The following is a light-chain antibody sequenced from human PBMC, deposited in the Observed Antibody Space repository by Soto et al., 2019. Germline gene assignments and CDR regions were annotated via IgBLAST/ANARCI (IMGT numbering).Light chain of an antibody. J-gene: IGLJ2*01. CDR2: DVS. V-gene: IGLV2-14*01. Sequence: QSALTQPASVSESPGQSITISCTGTSSDVGGYGYVSWYQQHAGKAPKLIIFDVSNRPSGVSNRFSGSKSGNTASLTISGLQAEDEADYYCSSYTSSNTVLFGGGTKLTVL. CDR3: SSYTSSNTVL. CDR1: SSDVGGYGY.